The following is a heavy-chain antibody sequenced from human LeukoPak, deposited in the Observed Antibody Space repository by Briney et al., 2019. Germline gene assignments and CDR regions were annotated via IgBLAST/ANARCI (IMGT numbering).Heavy chain of an antibody. CDR2: IYSGGST. J-gene: IGHJ4*02. Sequence: PGGSLRLSCAASGFTVSSNYMSWVRQAPGKGLEWVSVIYSGGSTYYADSVKGRFTISRDNSKNTLYLQMNSLRAEDTAVYYCAKCNRYYYDSSGYSAADYWGQGTLVTVSS. CDR1: GFTVSSNY. V-gene: IGHV3-53*01. CDR3: AKCNRYYYDSSGYSAADY. D-gene: IGHD3-22*01.